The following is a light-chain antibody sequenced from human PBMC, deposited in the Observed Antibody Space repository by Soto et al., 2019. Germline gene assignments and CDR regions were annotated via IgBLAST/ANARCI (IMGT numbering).Light chain of an antibody. Sequence: EIVLTQSPGTLSLSPGERATLSCRASQSVSSSYLAWYQQKPGQAPRLLIYGASSRATGIPDRFSGSGSGTDFTLTISRLEPEDFAVYYCQQYGSSPALTFVGGTKV. V-gene: IGKV3-20*01. CDR2: GAS. J-gene: IGKJ4*01. CDR1: QSVSSSY. CDR3: QQYGSSPALT.